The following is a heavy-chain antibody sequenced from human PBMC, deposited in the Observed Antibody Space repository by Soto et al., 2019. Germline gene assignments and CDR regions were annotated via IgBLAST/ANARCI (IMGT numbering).Heavy chain of an antibody. D-gene: IGHD2-15*01. CDR2: VHYSGNT. CDR1: GYSISSGYH. J-gene: IGHJ5*02. Sequence: SETLSLTCSVSGYSISSGYHLAWIRQPPGKGLEWLGSVHYSGNTYYNPSLKSRLTISVDKSKNQFSLNLSSVTAADTAMYYCARQDRVVAEGRWFDPWGQGTLVTVSS. V-gene: IGHV4-38-2*02. CDR3: ARQDRVVAEGRWFDP.